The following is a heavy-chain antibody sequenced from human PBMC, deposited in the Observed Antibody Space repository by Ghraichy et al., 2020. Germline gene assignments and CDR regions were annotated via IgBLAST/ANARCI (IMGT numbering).Heavy chain of an antibody. D-gene: IGHD3-10*01. V-gene: IGHV3-15*01. CDR3: TRSQFTGFDN. J-gene: IGHJ4*02. CDR2: IKSQTDGGAT. CDR1: GFTFNNAW. Sequence: GGSLRLSCAASGFTFNNAWMNWVRQAPGKGLEWVARIKSQTDGGATDYAAPVKGRFTISKDDSKNPLYLQVNSLKTEDTAVYYCTRSQFTGFDNWGQGTLVTVSS.